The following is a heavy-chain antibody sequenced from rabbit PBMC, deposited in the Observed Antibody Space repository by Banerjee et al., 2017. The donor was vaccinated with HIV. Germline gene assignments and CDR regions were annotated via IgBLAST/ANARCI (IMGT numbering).Heavy chain of an antibody. CDR2: IDAGSSGST. J-gene: IGHJ6*01. D-gene: IGHD6-1*01. CDR1: GFSLSSRYY. CDR3: ARANSYTGYDDYIYGSLHL. Sequence: QEQLEESGGDLVKPEGSLTLTCTASGFSLSSRYYMCWVRQAPGKGLEWIGCIDAGSSGSTYYASWAKGRFTISKTSSTTVTLQMTSLTAADTATYFCARANSYTGYDDYIYGSLHLWGPGTLVTVS. V-gene: IGHV1S45*01.